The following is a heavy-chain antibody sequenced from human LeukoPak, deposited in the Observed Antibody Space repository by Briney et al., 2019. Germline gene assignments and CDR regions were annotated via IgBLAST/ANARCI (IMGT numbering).Heavy chain of an antibody. CDR1: GFTFSSYG. CDR2: ISGSGGST. D-gene: IGHD5-12*01. J-gene: IGHJ3*02. V-gene: IGHV3-23*01. CDR3: AKDLNTGYSGDDAFDI. Sequence: PGGSLRLSCAASGFTFSSYGMSWVRQAPGKGLEWVSAISGSGGSTYYADSVKGRFTISRGNSKNTLYLQMNSLRAEDTAVYYCAKDLNTGYSGDDAFDIWGQGTMVTVSS.